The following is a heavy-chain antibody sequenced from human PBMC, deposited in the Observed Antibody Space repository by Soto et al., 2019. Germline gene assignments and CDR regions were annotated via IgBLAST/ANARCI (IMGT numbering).Heavy chain of an antibody. V-gene: IGHV1-18*01. CDR1: GYIFTNYG. Sequence: QVQLVQSGAEVKKPGASVKVSCKASGYIFTNYGLSWVRQAPGEGLEWMGWISAYNGDTNYPQKLQGRVIMTTDTSSTTAHMELRSLRSDDAAVYYCVRDLPYKWSNHSYYYYGMDVWGQGTTVTVSS. D-gene: IGHD1-20*01. CDR2: ISAYNGDT. CDR3: VRDLPYKWSNHSYYYYGMDV. J-gene: IGHJ6*02.